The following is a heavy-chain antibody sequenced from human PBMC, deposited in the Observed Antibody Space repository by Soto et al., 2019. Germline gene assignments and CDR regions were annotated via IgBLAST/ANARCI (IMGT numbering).Heavy chain of an antibody. CDR2: ISSTSNTI. J-gene: IGHJ4*02. Sequence: EVQLVESGGGLVQPGGSLRLSCAAARFTFTSYSMNWVRQAPGKGLEWVSHISSTSNTIYYNDSVKGRFTISRDNARSSLYLQMNSLRVEDTAVYYCAREVRYCSSSSCSTDFDSWGQGTLVTVSA. V-gene: IGHV3-48*01. CDR1: RFTFTSYS. CDR3: AREVRYCSSSSCSTDFDS. D-gene: IGHD2-2*02.